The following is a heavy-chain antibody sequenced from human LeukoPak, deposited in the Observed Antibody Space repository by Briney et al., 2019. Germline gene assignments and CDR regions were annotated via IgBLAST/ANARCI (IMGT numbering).Heavy chain of an antibody. CDR2: INSDGSST. Sequence: PGGSLRLSCAASGFPFSSYWVHWVRQAPGKGLVWASRINSDGSSTNYADSVKGRFTISRDDAKNSLYLQMNSMRAEDTAVYYCARDHYYDSSGYSYGMDVWGQGTTVTVSS. V-gene: IGHV3-74*01. CDR1: GFPFSSYW. CDR3: ARDHYYDSSGYSYGMDV. J-gene: IGHJ6*02. D-gene: IGHD3-22*01.